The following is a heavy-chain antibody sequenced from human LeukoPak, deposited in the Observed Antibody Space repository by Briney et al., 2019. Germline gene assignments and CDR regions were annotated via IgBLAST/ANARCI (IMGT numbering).Heavy chain of an antibody. V-gene: IGHV4-34*01. CDR1: GGSFSGYY. D-gene: IGHD4-11*01. Sequence: SETLSLTCAVYGGSFSGYYWSWIRQPPGKGLEWIGEINHSGSTNYNPSLKSRVTISVDTSKNQFSLKLSFVTAADTAVYYCARGLQSYYFDYWGQGTLVTVSS. J-gene: IGHJ4*02. CDR3: ARGLQSYYFDY. CDR2: INHSGST.